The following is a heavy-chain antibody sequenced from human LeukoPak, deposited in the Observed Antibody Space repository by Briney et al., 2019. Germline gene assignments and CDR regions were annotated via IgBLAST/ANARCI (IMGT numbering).Heavy chain of an antibody. CDR1: GFTFSRCA. D-gene: IGHD3-22*01. J-gene: IGHJ4*02. CDR2: MLYDGSNK. CDR3: ARTRYDSSGYYHSAPFDY. V-gene: IGHV3-30-3*01. Sequence: GRSLRLSCAASGFTFSRCALHWVRQAPGKGLEWVAVMLYDGSNKYYADSVKGRFTISRDNSKNTLYLQMNSLRAEDTAVYYCARTRYDSSGYYHSAPFDYWGQGTLVTVSS.